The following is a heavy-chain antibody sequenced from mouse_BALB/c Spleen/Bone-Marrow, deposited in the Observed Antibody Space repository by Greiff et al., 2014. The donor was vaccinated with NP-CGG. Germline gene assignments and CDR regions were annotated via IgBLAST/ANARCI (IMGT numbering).Heavy chain of an antibody. D-gene: IGHD2-1*01. CDR1: GYSITSGYS. CDR2: IHYSGTT. Sequence: VQLQQSGPDLVKPSQSLSLTCTVTGYSITSGYSWHWIRRFPGNKLEWMGYIHYSGTTNYSPSLKSRISITRDTSKNQFFLQLNSVTTEDTATYYCARRNGNYYFDYWGQGTTLTVSS. V-gene: IGHV3-1*02. CDR3: ARRNGNYYFDY. J-gene: IGHJ2*01.